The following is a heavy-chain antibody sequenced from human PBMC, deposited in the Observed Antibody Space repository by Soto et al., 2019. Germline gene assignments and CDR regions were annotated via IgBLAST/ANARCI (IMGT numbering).Heavy chain of an antibody. D-gene: IGHD3-22*01. J-gene: IGHJ4*02. V-gene: IGHV5-10-1*01. CDR2: IDPSDSYT. CDR1: GYSFTSYW. CDR3: ARHDRVLYYDSSGYFHS. Sequence: GESLKISCKVSGYSFTSYWISWVRQMPGKGLEWMGRIDPSDSYTNYSPSFQGHVTISADKSISTAYLQWSSLKASDTAMYYCARHDRVLYYDSSGYFHSWGQGTLVTVSS.